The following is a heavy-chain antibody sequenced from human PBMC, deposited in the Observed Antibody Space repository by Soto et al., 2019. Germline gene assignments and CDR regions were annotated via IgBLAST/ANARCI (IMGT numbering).Heavy chain of an antibody. J-gene: IGHJ4*02. V-gene: IGHV3-23*01. Sequence: PGGSLRLSCAASGFTFSNYAMSWFRQAPGKGLEWVSAISGSGGSTYYADSVKGRFTISRDNSKNTLYLQMNSLRAEDTAVYYCAKANIVVVTAHHYFDYWGQGTLVNVS. CDR2: ISGSGGST. D-gene: IGHD2-21*02. CDR3: AKANIVVVTAHHYFDY. CDR1: GFTFSNYA.